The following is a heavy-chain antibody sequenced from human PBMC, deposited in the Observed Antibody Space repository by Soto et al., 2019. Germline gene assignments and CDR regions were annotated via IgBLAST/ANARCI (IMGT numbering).Heavy chain of an antibody. CDR3: VRQGFGRLHGLVDV. V-gene: IGHV4-59*08. CDR2: IDSNGGT. CDR1: DDSTSSYK. J-gene: IGHJ6*02. Sequence: QVQLQESGPGLVKPSETLSLTCTVSDDSTSSYKWSWIRQPPGRRLEWIGYIDSNGGTSYNPSLQRPVTISVDTSTKQFARKLSSVTAADTAVYYCVRQGFGRLHGLVDVWGQGTTVTVSS. D-gene: IGHD3-10*01.